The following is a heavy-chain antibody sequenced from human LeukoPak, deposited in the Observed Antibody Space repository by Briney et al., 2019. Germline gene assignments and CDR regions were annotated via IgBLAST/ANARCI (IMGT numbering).Heavy chain of an antibody. D-gene: IGHD2-2*01. CDR3: ARGACSSTSCYGLDI. V-gene: IGHV4-34*01. J-gene: IGHJ3*02. CDR1: GGSFSGYY. CDR2: INHSGST. Sequence: SETLSLTCAVYGGSFSGYYWSWIRQPPGKGLEWIGEINHSGSTNYNPSLKSRVTISVDTSKNQFSLKLSSVTAADTAVYYCARGACSSTSCYGLDIWAKGQWSPSLQ.